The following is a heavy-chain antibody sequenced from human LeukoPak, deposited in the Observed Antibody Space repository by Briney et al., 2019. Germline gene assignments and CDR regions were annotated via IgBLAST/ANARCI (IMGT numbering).Heavy chain of an antibody. CDR3: ARLSQMYYYDSSGYYDY. V-gene: IGHV3-23*01. CDR1: GFTFSSYA. CDR2: ISGSGGST. Sequence: GGSLRLSCAASGFTFSSYAMSWVRQAPGKGLEWVSAISGSGGSTCYADSVKGRFTISRDNSKNTLYLQMNSLRAEDMAVYYCARLSQMYYYDSSGYYDYWGQGTLVTVSS. J-gene: IGHJ4*02. D-gene: IGHD3-22*01.